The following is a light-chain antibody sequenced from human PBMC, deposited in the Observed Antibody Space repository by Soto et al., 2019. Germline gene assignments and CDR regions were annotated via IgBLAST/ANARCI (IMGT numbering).Light chain of an antibody. J-gene: IGLJ2*01. V-gene: IGLV2-14*01. Sequence: QSVLTQPASVSGSPGQSITISCTGTSSDIGVYNSVSWYQQHPGKAPKLMIFDVSIRPSGVSTRFSGSKSGNTASLTISGLQAEDEADYYCSSYLISRIVVFGGGTKLTVL. CDR3: SSYLISRIVV. CDR1: SSDIGVYNS. CDR2: DVS.